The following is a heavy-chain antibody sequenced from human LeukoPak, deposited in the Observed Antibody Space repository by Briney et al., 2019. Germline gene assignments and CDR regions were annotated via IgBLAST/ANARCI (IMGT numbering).Heavy chain of an antibody. Sequence: GGSLRLSCAASGFTFSSYATSCVRPTPGKGLEWVSDLGGNSGYTYYADSVKGRFTVSRDNSKNTLSLQMNSLRVEDTAVYYCARKSSHFDSSGYFDYWGQGTLLTVSS. CDR2: LGGNSGYT. D-gene: IGHD3-22*01. CDR3: ARKSSHFDSSGYFDY. J-gene: IGHJ4*02. CDR1: GFTFSSYA. V-gene: IGHV3-23*01.